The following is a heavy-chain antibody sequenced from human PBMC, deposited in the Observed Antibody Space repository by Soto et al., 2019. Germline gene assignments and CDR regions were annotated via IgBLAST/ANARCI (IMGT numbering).Heavy chain of an antibody. CDR1: GGSISSSHYY. J-gene: IGHJ4*02. D-gene: IGHD1-26*01. CDR2: IYYGGST. CDR3: ARRGSGSYSDY. Sequence: QLQLQESGPGLVKPSETLSLTCTVSGGSISSSHYYWGWIRQPPGKGLEWIGNIYYGGSTYYNPSLKSRVTISVDTSKNQFSLKLSSVTAADTAVYYCARRGSGSYSDYWGQGTLVTVSS. V-gene: IGHV4-39*01.